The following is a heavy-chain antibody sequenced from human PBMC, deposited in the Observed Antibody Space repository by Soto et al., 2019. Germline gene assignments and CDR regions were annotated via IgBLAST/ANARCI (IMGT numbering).Heavy chain of an antibody. V-gene: IGHV1-69*13. J-gene: IGHJ5*02. CDR3: AREYRSGDSSGYYHGPNWFDP. Sequence: SVKVSCKASGGTFSSYAISWVRQAPGQGLEWMGGIIPIFGTANYAQKFKGRVTITADESTSTAYMELSSLRSEDTAVYYCAREYRSGDSSGYYHGPNWFDPWGQGTLVTVSS. D-gene: IGHD3-22*01. CDR1: GGTFSSYA. CDR2: IIPIFGTA.